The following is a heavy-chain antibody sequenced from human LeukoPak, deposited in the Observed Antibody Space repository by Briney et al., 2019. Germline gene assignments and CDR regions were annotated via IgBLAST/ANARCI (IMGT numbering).Heavy chain of an antibody. J-gene: IGHJ4*02. CDR2: ISSSSSYI. D-gene: IGHD3-22*01. CDR3: ARDSSGLTYDSSGYYFDY. Sequence: GGSLRLSCAASGFTFSSYSMNWVRQAPGKGLEWVSSISSSSSYIYYADSVKGRFTISRDNAKNSLYLQMDSLRAEDTAVYYCARDSSGLTYDSSGYYFDYWGQGTLVTVSS. CDR1: GFTFSSYS. V-gene: IGHV3-21*01.